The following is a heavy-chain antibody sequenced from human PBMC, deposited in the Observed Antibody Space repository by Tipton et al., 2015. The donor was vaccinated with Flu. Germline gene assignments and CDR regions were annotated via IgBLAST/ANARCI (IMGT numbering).Heavy chain of an antibody. J-gene: IGHJ6*03. CDR2: IYYSGST. V-gene: IGHV4-59*12. CDR3: AREKGYCSSTSCSDYYYYYMDV. CDR1: GGSISSYY. D-gene: IGHD2-2*01. Sequence: TLSLTCTVSGGSISSYYWSWIRQPPGKGLEWIGYIYYSGSTNYNPSLKSRVTISVDTSKNQFSLKLSSVTAADTAVYYCAREKGYCSSTSCSDYYYYYMDVWGKGTTVTVSS.